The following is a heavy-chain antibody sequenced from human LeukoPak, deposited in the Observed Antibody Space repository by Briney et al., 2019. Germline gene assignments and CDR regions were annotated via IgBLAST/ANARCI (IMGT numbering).Heavy chain of an antibody. V-gene: IGHV4-59*01. D-gene: IGHD2-21*01. CDR1: GGSITNSY. Sequence: SETLSLTCSVSGGSITNSYWSWIRQPPGKGLEWIGYIYYSGSTKYNPSLRSRVSMSVDTSKNQFYLRLTSVTAADTAVYYCTRDRYSLSNWSPGTLVTVSS. CDR3: TRDRYSLSN. J-gene: IGHJ4*02. CDR2: IYYSGST.